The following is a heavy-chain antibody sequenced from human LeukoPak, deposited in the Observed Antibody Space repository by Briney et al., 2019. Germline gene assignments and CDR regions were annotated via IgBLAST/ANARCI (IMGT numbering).Heavy chain of an antibody. CDR3: ARDPLSYLGEIDTSSYYFDY. Sequence: GGSLRLSCAASGFTFSDFWMTWFRQAPGGGLDGVANIKHDGTEKYYLDSVKGRFTVSRDNAKNSLFLQMNSLRAEDTAIYYCARDPLSYLGEIDTSSYYFDYWGQGTLATVSS. CDR2: IKHDGTEK. CDR1: GFTFSDFW. D-gene: IGHD3-16*01. V-gene: IGHV3-7*01. J-gene: IGHJ4*02.